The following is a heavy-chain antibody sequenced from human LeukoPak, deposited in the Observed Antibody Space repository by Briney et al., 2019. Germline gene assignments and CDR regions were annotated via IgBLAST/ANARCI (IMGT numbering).Heavy chain of an antibody. CDR1: GYSFINYW. J-gene: IGHJ4*02. Sequence: GESLQISCKGSGYSFINYWIGWVRQMPDKGLEWMGIIYPGNSDIRYSPSFQGQVTISVDKYINTAYLRWTSLKASDTAIYYCTTGRFWSGGSCSSSFDFWGQGTLLTVPS. CDR3: TTGRFWSGGSCSSSFDF. V-gene: IGHV5-51*01. D-gene: IGHD2-15*01. CDR2: IYPGNSDI.